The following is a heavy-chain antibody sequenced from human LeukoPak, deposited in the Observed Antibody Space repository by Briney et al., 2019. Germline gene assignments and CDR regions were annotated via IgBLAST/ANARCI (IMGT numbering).Heavy chain of an antibody. CDR2: IRYDGSNK. V-gene: IGHV3-30*02. J-gene: IGHJ4*02. D-gene: IGHD3-22*01. CDR3: AKVQYYYDSSGYFPTDY. Sequence: GGSLRLSCAASGFTFSSYWMHWVRQAPGKGLEWVAFIRYDGSNKYYADSVKGRFTISRDNSKNTLYLQMNSLRAEDTAVYYCAKVQYYYDSSGYFPTDYWGQGTLVTVSS. CDR1: GFTFSSYW.